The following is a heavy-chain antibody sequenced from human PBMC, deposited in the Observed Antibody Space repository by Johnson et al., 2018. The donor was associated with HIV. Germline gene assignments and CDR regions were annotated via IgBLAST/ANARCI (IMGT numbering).Heavy chain of an antibody. CDR3: AREMGWEDAFDI. J-gene: IGHJ3*02. CDR2: IWYDGSNK. CDR1: GFTFSSYG. D-gene: IGHD6-19*01. Sequence: QVRLVESGGGVVQPGRSLRLSCAASGFTFSSYGMHWVRQAPGKGLEWVAVIWYDGSNKYYADSVKGRFTISRDNAKNSLYLQMNSLRAEDTAVYYCAREMGWEDAFDIWGQGTMVTVSS. V-gene: IGHV3-33*01.